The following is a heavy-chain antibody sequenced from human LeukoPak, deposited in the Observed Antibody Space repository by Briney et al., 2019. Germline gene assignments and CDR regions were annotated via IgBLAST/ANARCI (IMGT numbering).Heavy chain of an antibody. CDR3: ARGYCSSTSCSNWFDP. J-gene: IGHJ5*02. Sequence: SETLSLTCTVSGGSISTYYWSWIRQPPGKGLEWIGYIYNTGSTNYNPSLKSRVTISVDTSKNQFSLKLSSVTAADTAVYYCARGYCSSTSCSNWFDPWGQGTLVTVSS. D-gene: IGHD2-2*01. CDR1: GGSISTYY. V-gene: IGHV4-59*12. CDR2: IYNTGST.